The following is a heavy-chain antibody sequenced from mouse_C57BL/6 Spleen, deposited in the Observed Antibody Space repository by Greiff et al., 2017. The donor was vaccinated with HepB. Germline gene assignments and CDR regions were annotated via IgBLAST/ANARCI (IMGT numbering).Heavy chain of an antibody. V-gene: IGHV1-82*01. J-gene: IGHJ4*01. Sequence: VQLQQSGPELVKPGASVKISCKASGYAFSSSWMNWVKQRPGKGLEWIGRIYPGDGDTNYNGKFKGKATLTADKSSSTAYMQLSSLTSEDSAVYFCARGGLKTMPRAMDYWGQGTSVTVSS. CDR2: IYPGDGDT. D-gene: IGHD1-1*02. CDR3: ARGGLKTMPRAMDY. CDR1: GYAFSSSW.